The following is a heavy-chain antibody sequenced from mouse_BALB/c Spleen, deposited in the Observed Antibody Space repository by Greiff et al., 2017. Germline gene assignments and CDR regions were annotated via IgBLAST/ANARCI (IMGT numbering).Heavy chain of an antibody. D-gene: IGHD1-1*01. V-gene: IGHV5-6-5*01. CDR1: GFTFSSYA. CDR2: ISSGGST. CDR3: ARGNYYGSSYVTWYFDV. J-gene: IGHJ1*01. Sequence: EVQGVESGGGLVKPGGSLKLSCAASGFTFSSYAMSWVRQTPEKRLEWVASISSGGSTYYPDSVKGRFTISRDNARNILYLQMSSLRSEDTAMYYCARGNYYGSSYVTWYFDVWGAGTTVTVSS.